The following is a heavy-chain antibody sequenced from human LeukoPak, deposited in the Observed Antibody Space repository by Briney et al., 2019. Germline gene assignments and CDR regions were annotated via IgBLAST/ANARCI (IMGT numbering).Heavy chain of an antibody. V-gene: IGHV5-51*01. D-gene: IGHD2-2*01. J-gene: IGHJ4*02. CDR2: IYPGDSAT. CDR3: ARHSNDYCDY. Sequence: PGESLKISCKGSGYSFADYWIGWVRQMPGKGLEWMRIIYPGDSATRYSPSFQGQVTISADESINTAYLQWSSLKASDTAMYYCARHSNDYCDYWGQGTLVTVSS. CDR1: GYSFADYW.